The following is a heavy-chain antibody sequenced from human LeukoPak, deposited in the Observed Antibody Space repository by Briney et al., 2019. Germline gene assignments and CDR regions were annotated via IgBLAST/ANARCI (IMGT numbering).Heavy chain of an antibody. CDR2: ISGGDTLT. CDR1: GFTFSNYA. J-gene: IGHJ4*02. Sequence: GGSLRLSCAASGFTFSNYAMAWVRQAPGKGLEWVSAISGGDTLTYYADSVKGRFTISRDNSKNTLWLQMNSLRAEDTAVYYCAKDSSMIVVNYFDYWGQGTLVTVSS. V-gene: IGHV3-23*01. D-gene: IGHD3-22*01. CDR3: AKDSSMIVVNYFDY.